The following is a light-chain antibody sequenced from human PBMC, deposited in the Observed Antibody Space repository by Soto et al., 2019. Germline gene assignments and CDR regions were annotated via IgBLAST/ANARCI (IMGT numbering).Light chain of an antibody. J-gene: IGKJ1*01. CDR2: SAS. CDR1: QSVSSN. CDR3: QQYNNWPPWT. V-gene: IGKV3-15*01. Sequence: EIVMTQSPATLSVSPGERATLSCRASQSVSSNLAWYQQKPGQAPRLLIYSASARATGIPARFSGSGSGTEFPLTISRLQSEHFAVYYCQQYNNWPPWTFGQGTKVEIK.